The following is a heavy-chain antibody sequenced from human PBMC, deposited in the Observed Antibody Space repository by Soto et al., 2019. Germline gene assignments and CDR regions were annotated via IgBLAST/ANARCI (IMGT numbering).Heavy chain of an antibody. CDR3: ARRASR. Sequence: GGSLRLSCAVSGFTFSSSEMYWVRQAPGKGLEWISYIHPSGQPIFYADSVKGRFTISRDNANNSLFLQMDSLRAEDTAVYYCARRASRWGQGTMVTVSS. CDR2: IHPSGQPI. V-gene: IGHV3-48*03. CDR1: GFTFSSSE. D-gene: IGHD1-26*01. J-gene: IGHJ3*01.